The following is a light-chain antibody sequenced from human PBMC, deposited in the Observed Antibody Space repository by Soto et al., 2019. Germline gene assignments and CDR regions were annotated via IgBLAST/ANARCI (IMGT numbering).Light chain of an antibody. V-gene: IGKV3-20*01. CDR3: QQYGHSPRT. CDR2: AAS. Sequence: EIVLTQSPGTLSLSPGERATLSCRASQSVADNYLAWYQQKPGQAPRLLIYAASRRATGIPDTFSGSGSGTDFTLTITRLEPEDFALSYCQQYGHSPRTFGQGTRVEIK. CDR1: QSVADNY. J-gene: IGKJ1*01.